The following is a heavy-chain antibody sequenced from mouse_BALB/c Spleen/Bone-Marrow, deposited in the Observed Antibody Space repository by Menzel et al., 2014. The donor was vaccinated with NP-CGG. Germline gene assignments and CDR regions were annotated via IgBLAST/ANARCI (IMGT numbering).Heavy chain of an antibody. Sequence: EVMLVESGAELVKPGASVKLSCTASGFNIKDTYMHWVKQRPEQGLEWIGRIDPANGNTKYDPKFQGKATITADTSSNTACRQLSSLTSEDTAVYYCGTYYYGYYFDSWGQGTTRTVSS. CDR1: GFNIKDTY. CDR3: GTYYYGYYFDS. J-gene: IGHJ2*01. D-gene: IGHD1-2*01. CDR2: IDPANGNT. V-gene: IGHV14-3*02.